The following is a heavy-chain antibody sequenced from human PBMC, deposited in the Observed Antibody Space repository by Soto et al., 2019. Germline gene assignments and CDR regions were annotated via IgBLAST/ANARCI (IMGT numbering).Heavy chain of an antibody. D-gene: IGHD1-1*01. CDR2: ISNSGSTI. V-gene: IGHV3-11*01. Sequence: GGSLRLSCAASGFTFSDYYMSWIRQAPGKGLEWVSYISNSGSTIYYADSVKGRFTISRDNAKKSVYLQMNSLRAEDTAVYYCASPTLERRGNWFDPWGQGTLVTVSS. J-gene: IGHJ5*02. CDR3: ASPTLERRGNWFDP. CDR1: GFTFSDYY.